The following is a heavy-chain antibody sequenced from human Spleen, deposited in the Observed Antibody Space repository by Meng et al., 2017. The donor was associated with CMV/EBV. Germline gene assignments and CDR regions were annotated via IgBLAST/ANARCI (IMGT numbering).Heavy chain of an antibody. CDR2: ISSRAEST. V-gene: IGHV3-23*01. J-gene: IGHJ4*02. D-gene: IGHD6-6*01. Sequence: GSLKISCAASGFNFNDYAMSWARRAPGRGLEWVSTISSRAESTHYADSVKGRFTISRDNFKNTLYLQMSSLRAEDTAVYYCDASDFWGQGTLVTVSS. CDR1: GFNFNDYA. CDR3: DASDF.